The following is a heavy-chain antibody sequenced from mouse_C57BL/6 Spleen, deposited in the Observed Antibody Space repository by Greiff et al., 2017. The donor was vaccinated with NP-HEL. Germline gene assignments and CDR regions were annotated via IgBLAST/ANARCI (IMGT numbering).Heavy chain of an antibody. Sequence: EVKLVESEGGLVQPGSSMKLSCTASGFTFRDYYMAWVRQVPEKGLEWVANINYDGSSTYYLDSLKSRFIISRDNAKNILYLQMSSLKSEDTATYYCARDWDYDGPFGDRGKGTTLTVSS. CDR1: GFTFRDYY. V-gene: IGHV5-16*01. D-gene: IGHD2-3*01. CDR3: ARDWDYDGPFGD. CDR2: INYDGSST. J-gene: IGHJ2*01.